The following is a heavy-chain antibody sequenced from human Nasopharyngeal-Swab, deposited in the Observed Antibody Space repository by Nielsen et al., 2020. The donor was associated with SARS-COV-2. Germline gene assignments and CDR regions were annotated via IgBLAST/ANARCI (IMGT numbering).Heavy chain of an antibody. Sequence: ESLKISCAASGFPFSSYWMSWVRQAPGKGLEWVANIKQDGSEKYYVDSVKGRFTISRDNAKNSLYLQMNSLRAEDTAVYYCARTLVQWLVPYYFDYWGQGTLVTVSS. V-gene: IGHV3-7*01. CDR2: IKQDGSEK. CDR1: GFPFSSYW. J-gene: IGHJ4*02. D-gene: IGHD6-19*01. CDR3: ARTLVQWLVPYYFDY.